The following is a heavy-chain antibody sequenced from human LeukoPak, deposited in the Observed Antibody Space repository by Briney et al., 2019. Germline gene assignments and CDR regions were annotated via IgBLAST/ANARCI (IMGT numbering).Heavy chain of an antibody. J-gene: IGHJ4*02. CDR2: IIPILGIA. CDR1: GGSFSSYA. D-gene: IGHD5-18*01. CDR3: ARDPDTAMVDY. Sequence: ASVKVSCKASGGSFSSYAISWVRQAPGQGLEWMGRIIPILGIANYAQKFQGRVTITADKSTSTAYMELSSLRSEDTAVYYCARDPDTAMVDYWGQGTLVTVSS. V-gene: IGHV1-69*04.